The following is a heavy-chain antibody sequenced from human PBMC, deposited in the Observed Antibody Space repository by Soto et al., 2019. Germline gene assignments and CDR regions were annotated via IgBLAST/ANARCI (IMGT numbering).Heavy chain of an antibody. V-gene: IGHV3-23*01. CDR2: ISGSGGST. D-gene: IGHD5-18*01. CDR3: AKDRQLWQTTSFDY. J-gene: IGHJ4*02. CDR1: GFTFSSYA. Sequence: GGSLRLSCAASGFTFSSYAMSWVRQAPGKGLEWVSAISGSGGSTYYADSVKGRFTISRVNPKNTLYLQMNSLRAVDTAVYYCAKDRQLWQTTSFDYWGQGTLVTVSS.